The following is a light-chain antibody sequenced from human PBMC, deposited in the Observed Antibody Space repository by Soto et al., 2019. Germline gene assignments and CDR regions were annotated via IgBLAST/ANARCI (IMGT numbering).Light chain of an antibody. V-gene: IGLV2-14*01. J-gene: IGLJ3*02. CDR2: EVR. CDR3: CSYTSSSIRV. CDR1: SSDVGGYNH. Sequence: QSALTQPASVSGSPGQSITISCTGNSSDVGGYNHVSWYQQHPGKAPKLIIYEVRNRPSGVSNRLSGSKSGNTASLTISGLQADDEADYYCCSYTSSSIRVFGGGTKLTVL.